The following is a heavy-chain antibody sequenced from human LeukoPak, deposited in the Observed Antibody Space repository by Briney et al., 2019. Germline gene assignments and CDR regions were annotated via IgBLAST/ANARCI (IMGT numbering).Heavy chain of an antibody. CDR2: IYSGGST. CDR1: GFTVCSIY. CDR3: ARDGRRDGYNLTYAFDY. D-gene: IGHD5-24*01. Sequence: PGGSLRLSCAASGFTVCSIYMSWVRQGPGKGLEWVSVIYSGGSTYYADAVNGRFTISRDNSKNTLYLQMNSQRAEETAVYYCARDGRRDGYNLTYAFDYWGQGTLVTVSS. J-gene: IGHJ4*02. V-gene: IGHV3-53*01.